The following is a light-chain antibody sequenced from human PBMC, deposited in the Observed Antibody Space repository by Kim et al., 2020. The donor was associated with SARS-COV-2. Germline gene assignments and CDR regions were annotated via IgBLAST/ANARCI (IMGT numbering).Light chain of an antibody. CDR3: SAWDSSLSAWV. J-gene: IGLJ3*02. Sequence: QTPTLTCTGNINNVGNQGAAWLQQHQGHPPKLLFYRDNNRPSGISARFSASRSGSTASLTITGLQPEDEADYYCSAWDSSLSAWVFGGGTQLTVL. CDR2: RDN. V-gene: IGLV10-54*01. CDR1: INNVGNQG.